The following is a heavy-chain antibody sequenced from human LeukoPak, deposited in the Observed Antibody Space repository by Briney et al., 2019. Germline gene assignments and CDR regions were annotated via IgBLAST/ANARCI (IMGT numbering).Heavy chain of an antibody. CDR1: GFSFSNTW. CDR2: IKSKTDGGTT. J-gene: IGHJ4*02. V-gene: IGHV3-15*01. Sequence: GGSLRLSCAASGFSFSNTWMNWVRQAPGKGLEWVGGIKSKTDGGTTDYVAPVKGRFTISRDDSENTLSLQMNSLKIEDTAVYYCTQGGTKAYSWGQGTLVTVSS. D-gene: IGHD3-16*01. CDR3: TQGGTKAYS.